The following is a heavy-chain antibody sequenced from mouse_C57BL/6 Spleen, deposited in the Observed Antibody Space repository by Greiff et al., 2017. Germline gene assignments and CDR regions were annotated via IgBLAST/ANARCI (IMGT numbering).Heavy chain of an antibody. V-gene: IGHV1-81*01. CDR3: SRTLDYCGSSYWYLDV. J-gene: IGHJ1*03. D-gene: IGHD1-1*01. Sequence: VQLQQSGAELARPGASVKLSCKASGYTFTSYGISWVKQRTGQGLEWIGEIYPRSGNTYYNEKFKGKATLTADKSSSTAYMELRSLTSEDSAGYFCSRTLDYCGSSYWYLDVWGTGTTVTVSS. CDR1: GYTFTSYG. CDR2: IYPRSGNT.